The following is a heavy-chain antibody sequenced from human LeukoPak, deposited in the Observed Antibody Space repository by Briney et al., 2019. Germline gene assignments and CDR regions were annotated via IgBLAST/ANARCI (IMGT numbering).Heavy chain of an antibody. CDR3: AKGWSGYFRSPFDL. Sequence: GGSLRLSCAASGFTFNDYWMHWVRQAPGKGLEWVSVVTGDSGTTHYADSVKGRFTISRGNSKNTVYLQMNSLRAEDTAIYYCAKGWSGYFRSPFDLWGRGTRVTVSS. CDR2: VTGDSGTT. V-gene: IGHV3-NL1*01. D-gene: IGHD3-3*01. J-gene: IGHJ3*01. CDR1: GFTFNDYW.